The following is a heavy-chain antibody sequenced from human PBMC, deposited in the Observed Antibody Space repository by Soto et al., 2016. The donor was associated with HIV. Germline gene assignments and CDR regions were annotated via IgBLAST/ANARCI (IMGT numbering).Heavy chain of an antibody. V-gene: IGHV1-69*10. CDR1: GGTFSTYG. D-gene: IGHD4-17*01. J-gene: IGHJ6*02. CDR2: IIPILGIA. CDR3: ATLRNFGVYGMDV. Sequence: QVHLVQSGAEVKKPGSSVKVSCKASGGTFSTYGISWVRQAPGQGLEWMGGIIPILGIANYAQKFQGRVTITADKFTTTAYMELRSLRSEDTAVYYCATLRNFGVYGMDVWGQGTTVTVSS.